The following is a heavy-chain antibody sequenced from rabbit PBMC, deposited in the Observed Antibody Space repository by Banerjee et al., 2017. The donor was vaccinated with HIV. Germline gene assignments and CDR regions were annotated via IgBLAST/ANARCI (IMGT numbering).Heavy chain of an antibody. CDR2: IGGRSGSA. V-gene: IGHV1S40*01. D-gene: IGHD3-1*01. CDR1: GFSFSSSYY. CDR3: ARDGDL. J-gene: IGHJ4*01. Sequence: QSLEESGGDLVKPGASLTLTCTASGFSFSSSYYMCWVRQAPGKGLEWIACIGGRSGSAYYASWAKGRFTISKTSSTVDLKMTSLTAADTATYFCARDGDLWGPGTLVTVS.